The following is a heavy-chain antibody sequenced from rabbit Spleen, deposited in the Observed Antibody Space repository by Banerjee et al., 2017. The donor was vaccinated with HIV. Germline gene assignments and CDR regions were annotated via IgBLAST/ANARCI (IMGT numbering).Heavy chain of an antibody. J-gene: IGHJ4*01. CDR2: IDVIKSGNT. D-gene: IGHD3-1*01. Sequence: EQLEESGGDLVKPGASLTLTCRGSGLDFSTSYWICWVRQAPGKGLEWIACIDVIKSGNTYYASWAKGRFTVSKTSSTTVTLQMTGLTAADTATYFCARDLASVVGWNFNLWGPGTLVTVS. CDR1: GLDFSTSYW. CDR3: ARDLASVVGWNFNL. V-gene: IGHV1S45*01.